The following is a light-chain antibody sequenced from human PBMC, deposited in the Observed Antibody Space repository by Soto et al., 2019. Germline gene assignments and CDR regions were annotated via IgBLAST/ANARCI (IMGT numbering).Light chain of an antibody. CDR3: PQYTTTNNPGF. CDR1: QTISSW. CDR2: DAS. J-gene: IGKJ2*01. Sequence: IPMSQARSSLSASLGARDTNTSRAIQTISSWLAWYQQKPGKAPKLLVYDASTLQSGVASRFSGSVSGTDFTRITSCLQPDDTPTNRSPQYTTTNNPGFFDQGTKVDI. V-gene: IGKV1-5*01.